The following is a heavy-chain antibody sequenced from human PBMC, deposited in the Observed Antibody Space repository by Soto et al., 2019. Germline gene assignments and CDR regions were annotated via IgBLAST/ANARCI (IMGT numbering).Heavy chain of an antibody. V-gene: IGHV1-18*01. CDR2: IGAYNGNT. CDR1: GYTFTSYG. J-gene: IGHJ3*02. D-gene: IGHD4-17*01. CDR3: ARASGDPAVTTPSDAFDI. Sequence: QVQLVQSGAEVKKPGASVKVSCKASGYTFTSYGISWVRQAPGQGLEWMGWIGAYNGNTNYAQKLQGRVTMTTDTSTSTAYMELRSLRSDDTAVYYCARASGDPAVTTPSDAFDIWGQGTMVTVSS.